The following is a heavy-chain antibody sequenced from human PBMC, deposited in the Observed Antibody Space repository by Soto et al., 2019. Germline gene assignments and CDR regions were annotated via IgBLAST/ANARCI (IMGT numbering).Heavy chain of an antibody. CDR1: GFTFNSYG. CDR2: ISYDGNNI. CDR3: ARTCRSGGSCYLEY. V-gene: IGHV3-30*03. D-gene: IGHD2-15*01. J-gene: IGHJ4*02. Sequence: PGGSLRLSCAASGFTFNSYGIHWVRQAPGKALEWVAVISYDGNNIYYGDSVQGRFTISRDNSKNTIYLQMNSLRAEDTAVYYCARTCRSGGSCYLEYWGEGTLVTVSS.